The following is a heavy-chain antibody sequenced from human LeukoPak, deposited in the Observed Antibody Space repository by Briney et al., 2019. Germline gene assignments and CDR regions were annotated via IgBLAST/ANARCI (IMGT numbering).Heavy chain of an antibody. Sequence: SSETLSLTCTVSGSSINTPYYWAWIRQPPGEGLEWIGNIFHGVTTFYNPSLMNRVAISVDTSKNQFSLKLTSVTAADTAVYYCARDATIAAPLMSWGQGTLVIVSS. CDR2: IFHGVTT. D-gene: IGHD6-13*01. V-gene: IGHV4-38-2*02. CDR3: ARDATIAAPLMS. J-gene: IGHJ4*02. CDR1: GSSINTPYY.